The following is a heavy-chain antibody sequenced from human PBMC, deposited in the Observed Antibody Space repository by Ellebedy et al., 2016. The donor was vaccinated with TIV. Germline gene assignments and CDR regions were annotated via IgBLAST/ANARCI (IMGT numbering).Heavy chain of an antibody. CDR3: ARARIEGGNWFDP. Sequence: PGGSLRLSCAASGFTFSSYAMHWVRQVPGKGLEWVAAISYDGSNEFYEDSVRGRFTISRDISKNTLYLQMNSLRAEDTAVYYCARARIEGGNWFDPWGQGTLVTVSS. D-gene: IGHD1-26*01. J-gene: IGHJ5*02. V-gene: IGHV3-30*03. CDR2: ISYDGSNE. CDR1: GFTFSSYA.